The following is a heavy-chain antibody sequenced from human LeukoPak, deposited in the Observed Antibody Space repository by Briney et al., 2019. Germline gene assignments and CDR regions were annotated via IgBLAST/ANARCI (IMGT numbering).Heavy chain of an antibody. Sequence: GGSLRLSCAASGISFSSFGMSWVRQTPEEGLEWVSTLSSTGTTFCADSVKGRFTISRANSENTLYLQMDSLTAEDTALYYCARVGYSSAWYFFNFWGQGTLVTVSS. CDR3: ARVGYSSAWYFFNF. J-gene: IGHJ4*02. CDR2: LSSTGTT. D-gene: IGHD6-13*01. V-gene: IGHV3-23*01. CDR1: GISFSSFG.